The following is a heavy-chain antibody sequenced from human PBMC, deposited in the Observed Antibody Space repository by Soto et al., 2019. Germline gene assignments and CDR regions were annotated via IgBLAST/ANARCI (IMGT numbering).Heavy chain of an antibody. CDR2: INPKSGGT. CDR3: ATVVAAAHTFDY. D-gene: IGHD6-13*01. CDR1: GYTFTAYY. Sequence: QVQLVQSGAEVKKPGASVKVSCKASGYTFTAYYIQWVRQAPGQGLEFMGWINPKSGGTNYAQNFQGRVTMTRDTSINTAYMEVSRLRFDDTAVYYCATVVAAAHTFDYWGQGTLVTVSS. J-gene: IGHJ4*02. V-gene: IGHV1-2*02.